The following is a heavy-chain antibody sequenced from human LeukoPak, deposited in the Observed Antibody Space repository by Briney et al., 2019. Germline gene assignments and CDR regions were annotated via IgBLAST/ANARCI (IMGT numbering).Heavy chain of an antibody. V-gene: IGHV3-53*01. J-gene: IGHJ4*02. D-gene: IGHD4-23*01. Sequence: PGGSLRLSCAASGFTVSSNYMSWVRQAPGKGLEWVSVIYSGGSTYYADSVKGRLTISRDNSKNTLYLQMNSLRAEDTAVYYCARGDDYGGNSGVFDYWGQGTLVTVSS. CDR2: IYSGGST. CDR3: ARGDDYGGNSGVFDY. CDR1: GFTVSSNY.